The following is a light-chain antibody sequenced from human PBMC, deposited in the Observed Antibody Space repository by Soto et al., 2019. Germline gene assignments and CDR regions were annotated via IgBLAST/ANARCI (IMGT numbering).Light chain of an antibody. J-gene: IGLJ2*01. Sequence: QSVLTQSPSASASLGASVKLTCTLSSGHSSYAIAWHQQQPEKGPRYLMKLDSDGSHTKGDAIPDRFSGSSSGAERYLTISRLQSEDEADYYCQTWGTGIHVVFGGGTKLTVL. V-gene: IGLV4-69*01. CDR3: QTWGTGIHVV. CDR2: LDSDGSH. CDR1: SGHSSYA.